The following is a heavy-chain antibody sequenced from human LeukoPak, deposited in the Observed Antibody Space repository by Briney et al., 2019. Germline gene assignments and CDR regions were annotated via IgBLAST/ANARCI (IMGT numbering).Heavy chain of an antibody. J-gene: IGHJ4*02. CDR1: GFTFSSSG. CDR2: ISYDGSNK. D-gene: IGHD5-18*01. CDR3: ASGVINGYTYGLDY. Sequence: GGSLRLSCAASGFTFSSSGMHWVRQAPGKGLQWVAVISYDGSNKYYTNSVKGRFTISRHNSKNTLYLQMNSLRAEDTAVYYCASGVINGYTYGLDYWGQGTLVTVSS. V-gene: IGHV3-30*03.